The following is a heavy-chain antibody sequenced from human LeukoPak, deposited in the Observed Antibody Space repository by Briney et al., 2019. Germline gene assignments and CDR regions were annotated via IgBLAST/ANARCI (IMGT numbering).Heavy chain of an antibody. Sequence: PGGSLRLSCAASAFTFSNYTMHWVRQAPGKGLEWVAVISYDGSNKYYAASVKGRFTISRDNSKNTLYLQMNSLRAEDTAVYYCARIPRTWLRFPYFDYWGQRTLVTVSS. D-gene: IGHD5-12*01. V-gene: IGHV3-30-3*01. CDR2: ISYDGSNK. CDR3: ARIPRTWLRFPYFDY. J-gene: IGHJ4*02. CDR1: AFTFSNYT.